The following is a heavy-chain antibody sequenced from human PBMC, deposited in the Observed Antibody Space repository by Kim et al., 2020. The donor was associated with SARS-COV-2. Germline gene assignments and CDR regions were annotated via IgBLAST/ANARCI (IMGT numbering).Heavy chain of an antibody. J-gene: IGHJ4*02. D-gene: IGHD6-13*01. V-gene: IGHV3-23*01. Sequence: YYADSVKGRFTIARDTSKNTVYMQMSSLRAEDTAVYYCAKSKYSSSWYFDYWGQGTLVTVSS. CDR3: AKSKYSSSWYFDY.